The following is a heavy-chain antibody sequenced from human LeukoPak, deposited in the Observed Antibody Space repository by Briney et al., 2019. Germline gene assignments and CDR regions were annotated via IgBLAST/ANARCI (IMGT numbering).Heavy chain of an antibody. CDR2: IYSGGST. CDR1: GFTVSSNY. V-gene: IGHV3-53*01. CDR3: AREMATMSGMDV. J-gene: IGHJ6*02. D-gene: IGHD5-24*01. Sequence: GGSLRLSCAASGFTVSSNYKSWVRQAQGKGLEWVSVIYSGGSTYYADSVKGRFTISRDNSKNTLYLQMNSLRAEDTAVYYCAREMATMSGMDVWGQGTTVTVSS.